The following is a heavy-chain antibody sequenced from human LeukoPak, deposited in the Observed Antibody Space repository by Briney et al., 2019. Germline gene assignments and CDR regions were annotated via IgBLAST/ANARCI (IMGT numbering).Heavy chain of an antibody. J-gene: IGHJ3*02. CDR2: INHSGSI. CDR3: ARALFVVVPAATIDAFDI. D-gene: IGHD2-2*01. CDR1: GGSFRGYY. V-gene: IGHV4-34*01. Sequence: SETLSLTCAVYGGSFRGYYWSWIRQPPGKGLEWIGEINHSGSINYNPSLKSRVTISVDTSKNQFSLKLSSVTAADTAVYYCARALFVVVPAATIDAFDIWGQGTMVTVSS.